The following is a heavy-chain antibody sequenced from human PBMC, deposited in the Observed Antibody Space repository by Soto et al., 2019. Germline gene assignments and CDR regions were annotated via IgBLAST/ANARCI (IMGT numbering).Heavy chain of an antibody. CDR2: INYDGSSK. J-gene: IGHJ6*02. CDR3: ARCKQKVIHCAMDV. CDR1: GFTFSAYA. D-gene: IGHD2-21*01. V-gene: IGHV3-33*01. Sequence: QVHLVESGGGAVQAGRSLRVSCATSGFTFSAYAMHWVRQAPGKGLEWVAFINYDGSSKFYGDSVKGRFTVSRDNSKNTLFLQLNSLRGEDTATYYCARCKQKVIHCAMDVGGQGATVTVTS.